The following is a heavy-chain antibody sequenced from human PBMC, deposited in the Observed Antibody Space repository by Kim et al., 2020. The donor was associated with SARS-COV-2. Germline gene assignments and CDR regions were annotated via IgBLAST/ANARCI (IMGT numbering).Heavy chain of an antibody. Sequence: ASVKVSCKASGYTFTSYGISWVRQAPGQGLEWMGWISAYNGNTNYAQKLQGRVTMTTDTSTSTAYMELRSLRSDDTAVYYCARVPGYCSSTSCYSPGLMDVWGQGTTVTVSS. CDR1: GYTFTSYG. CDR2: ISAYNGNT. CDR3: ARVPGYCSSTSCYSPGLMDV. V-gene: IGHV1-18*01. J-gene: IGHJ6*02. D-gene: IGHD2-2*01.